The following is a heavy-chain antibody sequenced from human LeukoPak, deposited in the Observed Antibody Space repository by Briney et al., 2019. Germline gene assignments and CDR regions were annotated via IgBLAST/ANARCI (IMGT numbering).Heavy chain of an antibody. CDR1: GYSFTSYW. D-gene: IGHD2-8*01. CDR3: ARLKRYCTNGVCYREEFDY. CDR2: IYPGDSDT. V-gene: IGHV5-51*01. J-gene: IGHJ4*02. Sequence: GESLKISCKGSGYSFTSYWIGWVRQMPGKGLEWMRIIYPGDSDTRYSPSFQGQVTISADKSISTAYLQWSSLKASDTAMYYCARLKRYCTNGVCYREEFDYWGQGTLVTVSS.